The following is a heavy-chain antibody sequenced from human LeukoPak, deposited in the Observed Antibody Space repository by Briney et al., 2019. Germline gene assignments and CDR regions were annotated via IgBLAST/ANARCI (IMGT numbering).Heavy chain of an antibody. J-gene: IGHJ3*02. V-gene: IGHV4-59*01. Sequence: SETLSLTCTVSGGTISSYYWSWIRQPPGKGLEWIGYIYYSGSTNYNPSLKSRVTISVDTSKNQFSLKLSSVTAADTAVYYCARDHAIYSGYDPPGAFDIWGQGTMVTVSS. CDR2: IYYSGST. CDR3: ARDHAIYSGYDPPGAFDI. CDR1: GGTISSYY. D-gene: IGHD5-12*01.